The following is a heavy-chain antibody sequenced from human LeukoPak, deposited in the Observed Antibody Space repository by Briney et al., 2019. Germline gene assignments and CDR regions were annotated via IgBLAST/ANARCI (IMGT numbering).Heavy chain of an antibody. V-gene: IGHV3-30*04. Sequence: GGSLRLSCAASGFSFSSYAMHWVRQAPGKGLEWVALISLDGSNKYYADSVGGRFTISRDNSKNTLYLQMNSLRGEDTAVYYCARVSNYGDYAGPFDYWGQGTLGTVSS. J-gene: IGHJ4*02. CDR2: ISLDGSNK. CDR1: GFSFSSYA. D-gene: IGHD4-17*01. CDR3: ARVSNYGDYAGPFDY.